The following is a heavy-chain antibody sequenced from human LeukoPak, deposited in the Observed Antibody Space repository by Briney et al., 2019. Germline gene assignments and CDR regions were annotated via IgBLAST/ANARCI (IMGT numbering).Heavy chain of an antibody. CDR3: ARVPLYSSGCIDH. J-gene: IGHJ4*02. Sequence: GGSLRLSCAASGFTFSNFGMHWVRQAPGKGLEWVAVIRHDGSTKYFADSVKGRFTISRDNSKNTLYLQMNSLRAEDTAVYYCARVPLYSSGCIDHWGQGTLVTVSS. CDR1: GFTFSNFG. V-gene: IGHV3-33*01. D-gene: IGHD6-19*01. CDR2: IRHDGSTK.